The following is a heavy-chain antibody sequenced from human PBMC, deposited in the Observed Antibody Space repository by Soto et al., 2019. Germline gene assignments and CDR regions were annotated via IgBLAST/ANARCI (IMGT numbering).Heavy chain of an antibody. CDR2: ISYDGSNK. CDR1: GFTFSSYG. Sequence: QVQLVESGGGVVQPGRSLRLSCAASGFTFSSYGMHWVRQAPGKGLEWVAVISYDGSNKYYADSVKGRFTISRDNSKNTLYLQMNSLRAEDTAVYYYATDPHPGVDLEWLTNFDYWGQGTLVTVSS. D-gene: IGHD3-3*01. V-gene: IGHV3-30*03. CDR3: ATDPHPGVDLEWLTNFDY. J-gene: IGHJ4*02.